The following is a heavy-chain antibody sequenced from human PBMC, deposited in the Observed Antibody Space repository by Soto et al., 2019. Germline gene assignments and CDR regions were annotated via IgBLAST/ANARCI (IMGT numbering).Heavy chain of an antibody. CDR1: GFTFSSYG. D-gene: IGHD5-12*01. CDR3: ASDVEMATAWPDY. CDR2: IWYDGSNK. Sequence: GGSLRLSCAASGFTFSSYGMHWVRQAPGKGLEWVAVIWYDGSNKYYADSVKGRFTISRGNSKNTLYLQMNSLRAEDTAVYYCASDVEMATAWPDYWSQETLVTVS. J-gene: IGHJ4*02. V-gene: IGHV3-33*01.